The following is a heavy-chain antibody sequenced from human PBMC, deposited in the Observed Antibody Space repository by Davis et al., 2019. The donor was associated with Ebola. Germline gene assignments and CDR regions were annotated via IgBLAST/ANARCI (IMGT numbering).Heavy chain of an antibody. CDR2: IYHSGST. J-gene: IGHJ4*02. CDR1: GGSITSTNW. V-gene: IGHV4-4*02. CDR3: ARASRGYSYGLFDS. Sequence: PSETLSLTCGVSGGSITSTNWWIWVRQPPGKGLEWIGEIYHSGSTNYNPSLKSRVTMSVDKSKNQFSLKLSSVTAADTAVYYCARASRGYSYGLFDSWGQGTLVTVSS. D-gene: IGHD5-18*01.